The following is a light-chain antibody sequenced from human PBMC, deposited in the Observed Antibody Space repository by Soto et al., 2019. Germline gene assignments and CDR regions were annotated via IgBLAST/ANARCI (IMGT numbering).Light chain of an antibody. J-gene: IGLJ3*02. CDR3: QSYYSSLSGSV. CDR2: GNS. Sequence: HSVLTQPPSVSGAPGQRVTISCTGSSSNIGAGYDVHWYQQLPGTAPKLLIYGNSNRPSGVPDRFSGSKSGTSASLAITGIQAEDEADYYCQSYYSSLSGSVFGGGTKLTVL. V-gene: IGLV1-40*01. CDR1: SSNIGAGYD.